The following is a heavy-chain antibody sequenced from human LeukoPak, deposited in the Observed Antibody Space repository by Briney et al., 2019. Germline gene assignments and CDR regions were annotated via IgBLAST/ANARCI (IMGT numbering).Heavy chain of an antibody. Sequence: LAGRSLRLSCAASGFTFSNYAMRWVRQAPGKGLEWVAVISSDGSNKYYADSVKGRFTISRDNSKNTLYLQMNSLRADDTAVYYCARGEDLVTDIWGQGTMVTVSS. CDR1: GFTFSNYA. J-gene: IGHJ3*02. CDR3: ARGEDLVTDI. D-gene: IGHD2-21*02. V-gene: IGHV3-30*04. CDR2: ISSDGSNK.